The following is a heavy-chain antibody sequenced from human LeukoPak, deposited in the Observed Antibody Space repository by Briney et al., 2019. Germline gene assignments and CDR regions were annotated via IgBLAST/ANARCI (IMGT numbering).Heavy chain of an antibody. Sequence: SETLSLTCTVSGGSISSYYWTWIQQPPGYGLEWIGYIYYSGSTYYNPSLKSRVTISVATSKNQFSLKLSSVTAADTAVYYCARIVSSDCSTSSCYPDYWGQGTLVTVSS. CDR1: GGSISSYY. D-gene: IGHD2-2*01. CDR2: IYYSGST. CDR3: ARIVSSDCSTSSCYPDY. V-gene: IGHV4-59*01. J-gene: IGHJ4*02.